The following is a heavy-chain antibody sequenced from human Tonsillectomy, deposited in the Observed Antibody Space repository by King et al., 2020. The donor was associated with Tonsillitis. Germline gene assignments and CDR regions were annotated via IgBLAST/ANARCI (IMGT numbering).Heavy chain of an antibody. Sequence: QLQESGPGLVKPSDTLSLTCSVSGGSLTTSSYYWGWIRQPPGKGLEWIGTVYHTGSTYYNPSLRSRVTISMDTSTNQFSLSLSSVPAADTAVYYCARHYARGVIDYWGQGTLVIVSS. J-gene: IGHJ4*02. CDR3: ARHYARGVIDY. CDR1: GGSLTTSSYY. V-gene: IGHV4-39*01. D-gene: IGHD3-16*01. CDR2: VYHTGST.